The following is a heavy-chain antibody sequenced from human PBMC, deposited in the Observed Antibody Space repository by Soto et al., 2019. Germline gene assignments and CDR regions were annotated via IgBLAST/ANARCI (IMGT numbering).Heavy chain of an antibody. J-gene: IGHJ5*02. D-gene: IGHD6-19*01. CDR1: GGSISSYY. V-gene: IGHV4-59*01. Sequence: PSETLSLTCTVSGGSISSYYSSWIRQPPGKGLEWIENIYYSGSTNYNPSLTSRVTISVDTSKNQLSLKLSSVSAADTAVYYCGRAIRYSSGWFNWFDPWGQGTLVTVSS. CDR2: IYYSGST. CDR3: GRAIRYSSGWFNWFDP.